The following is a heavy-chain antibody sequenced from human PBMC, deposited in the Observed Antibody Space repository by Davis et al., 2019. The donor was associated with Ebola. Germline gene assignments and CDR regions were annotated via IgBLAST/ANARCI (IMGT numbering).Heavy chain of an antibody. J-gene: IGHJ4*02. CDR1: GFTFSSYS. Sequence: PGGSLRLSCAASGFTFSSYSMNWVRQAPGKGLEWVAVIWYDGNNKYYADSVKGRFTISRDNSKNTLYLQMNSLRAEDTAVYYCARPTDSNSLDYWGQGALVTVSS. CDR3: ARPTDSNSLDY. CDR2: IWYDGNNK. V-gene: IGHV3-33*08. D-gene: IGHD2-21*02.